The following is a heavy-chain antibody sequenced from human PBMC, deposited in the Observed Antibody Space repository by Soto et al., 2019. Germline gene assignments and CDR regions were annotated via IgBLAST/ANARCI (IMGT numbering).Heavy chain of an antibody. Sequence: SETLSLTCAVYGGSFSGYYWSWIRQPPGKGLEWIGEINHSGSTNYNPSLKSRVTISVDTSKNQFSLKLSSVTAADTAVYYCARGGRAVRGDYYYYGMDVWGQGTTVTVSS. CDR2: INHSGST. CDR1: GGSFSGYY. V-gene: IGHV4-34*01. CDR3: ARGGRAVRGDYYYYGMDV. D-gene: IGHD3-10*01. J-gene: IGHJ6*02.